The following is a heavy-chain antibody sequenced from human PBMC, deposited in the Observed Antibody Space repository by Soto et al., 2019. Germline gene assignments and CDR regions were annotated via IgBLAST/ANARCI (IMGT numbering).Heavy chain of an antibody. J-gene: IGHJ4*02. CDR2: ISCCGGSA. Sequence: EGQLLESGGGVVQPGGSLILSGVASGFNFKKFAMAWVRQAAGKGLEWVSGISCCGGSASYADSVKGRFSIARDDSQNTVSLQLNSLRVEDTAQYYCAKAGVQQWLIPHLDNWGQGTLVTVS. CDR1: GFNFKKFA. CDR3: AKAGVQQWLIPHLDN. V-gene: IGHV3-23*01. D-gene: IGHD6-19*01.